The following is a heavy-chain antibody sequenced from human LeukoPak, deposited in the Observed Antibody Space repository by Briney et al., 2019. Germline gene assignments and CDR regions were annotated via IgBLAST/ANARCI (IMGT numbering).Heavy chain of an antibody. CDR3: ARDLYRIVVVPHYFDY. J-gene: IGHJ4*02. Sequence: GGSLRLSCAASGFTFSSYSMNWVRQAPGKGLEWVANIKKDGSEKYYVDSVKGRFTISRDNAKNSLYLQMTSLRAEDTAVYYCARDLYRIVVVPHYFDYWGQGTLVTVSS. V-gene: IGHV3-7*01. D-gene: IGHD3-22*01. CDR1: GFTFSSYS. CDR2: IKKDGSEK.